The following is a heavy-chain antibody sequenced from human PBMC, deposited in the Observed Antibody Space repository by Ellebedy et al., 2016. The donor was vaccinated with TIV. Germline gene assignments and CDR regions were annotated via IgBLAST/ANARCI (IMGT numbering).Heavy chain of an antibody. Sequence: ASVKVSXXASGYTFTSYYMHWVRQAPGQGLEWMGIINPSGGSTSYAQKFQGRVTMTRDTSTSTVYMELSSLRSEDTAVYYCARDLGVSGNDYNSYFDYWGQGTLVTVSS. CDR2: INPSGGST. J-gene: IGHJ4*02. CDR1: GYTFTSYY. D-gene: IGHD3-10*01. V-gene: IGHV1-46*01. CDR3: ARDLGVSGNDYNSYFDY.